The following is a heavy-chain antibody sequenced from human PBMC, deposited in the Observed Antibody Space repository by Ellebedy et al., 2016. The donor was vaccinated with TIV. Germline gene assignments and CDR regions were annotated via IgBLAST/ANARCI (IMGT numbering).Heavy chain of an antibody. V-gene: IGHV3-7*01. CDR2: IKQDGRET. J-gene: IGHJ4*02. CDR1: GFTVTNYW. CDR3: ANYYYTSGRPFAY. D-gene: IGHD3-10*01. Sequence: GGSLRLSCAASGFTVTNYWMNWVRQAPGKGLEWVANIKQDGRETYYVDSVKGRFTISRDNAKNSLYLQMNSLRAEDTAVYYCANYYYTSGRPFAYWGQGAQVTVSS.